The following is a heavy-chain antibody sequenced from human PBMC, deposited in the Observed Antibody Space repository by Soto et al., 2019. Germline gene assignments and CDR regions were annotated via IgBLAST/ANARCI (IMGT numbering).Heavy chain of an antibody. Sequence: SETLSLTCTVSGGSISSYYWSWIRQPPGKGLEWIGYIYYSGSTNYNPSLKSRVTISVDTSKNQFSLKLSSVTAADTAVYYCARAMVDEYYYYCGMDVWGQGTTVTVSS. CDR1: GGSISSYY. CDR3: ARAMVDEYYYYCGMDV. J-gene: IGHJ6*02. D-gene: IGHD3-10*01. CDR2: IYYSGST. V-gene: IGHV4-59*01.